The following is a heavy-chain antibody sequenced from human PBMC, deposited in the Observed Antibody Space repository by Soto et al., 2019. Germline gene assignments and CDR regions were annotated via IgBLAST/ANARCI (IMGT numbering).Heavy chain of an antibody. CDR2: VFYTGFT. CDR1: GGSISGSYYY. Sequence: NPSETLSLTCAVSGGSISGSYYYWAWLRQSPGKGPEWIGRVFYTGFTSYNPSLESRVSVSVDTSKSQFSLKLSAVTAADTAVCYCATSQKGYNWNYFDHWGQGALVTV. D-gene: IGHD1-20*01. CDR3: ATSQKGYNWNYFDH. J-gene: IGHJ4*02. V-gene: IGHV4-39*01.